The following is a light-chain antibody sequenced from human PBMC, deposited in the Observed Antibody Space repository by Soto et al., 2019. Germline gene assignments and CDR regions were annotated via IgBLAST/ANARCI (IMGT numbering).Light chain of an antibody. V-gene: IGKV1-5*03. J-gene: IGKJ1*01. CDR2: KAS. CDR3: QQYNSWT. CDR1: QTISSW. Sequence: DIQMTQSASTLSGSVGDRVTIICRASQTISSWLAWYQQKPGKAPKLLIYKASSLGSGVPSRFSGSGSGTDFTLTISSLQPDDFATYYCQQYNSWTFGQGTKVDI.